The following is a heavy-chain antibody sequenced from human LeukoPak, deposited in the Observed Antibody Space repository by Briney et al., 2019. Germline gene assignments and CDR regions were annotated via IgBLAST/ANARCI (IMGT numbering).Heavy chain of an antibody. Sequence: ASVKVSCKASGYTFTSYDINWVRQATGQGLEWMGWMNPNSGNTGYAQKFQGSVTMTRNTSISTAYMELSSLRSEDTAVYYCARGMATIRSFDYWGQGTLVTVSS. CDR3: ARGMATIRSFDY. J-gene: IGHJ4*02. CDR1: GYTFTSYD. D-gene: IGHD5-24*01. V-gene: IGHV1-8*01. CDR2: MNPNSGNT.